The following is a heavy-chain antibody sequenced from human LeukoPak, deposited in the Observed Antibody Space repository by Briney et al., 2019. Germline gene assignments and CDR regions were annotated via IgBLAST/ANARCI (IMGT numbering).Heavy chain of an antibody. CDR3: TSRYCSTSNCYSFDN. Sequence: GCLRLSCAASGFSFNTYSMNWVRQAPGKGLEWVSSISSTSAHIFYADSVKGRFSISRDNAKNSLYLQMNSLRVEDTAVYYCTSRYCSTSNCYSFDNWGQGTMVTVSS. J-gene: IGHJ3*02. D-gene: IGHD2-2*01. CDR2: ISSTSAHI. CDR1: GFSFNTYS. V-gene: IGHV3-21*01.